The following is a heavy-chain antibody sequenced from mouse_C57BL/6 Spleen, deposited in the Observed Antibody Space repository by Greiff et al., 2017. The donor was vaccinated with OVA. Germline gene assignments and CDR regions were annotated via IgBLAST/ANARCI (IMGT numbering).Heavy chain of an antibody. D-gene: IGHD1-1*01. CDR2: IYPSDSET. J-gene: IGHJ1*03. CDR1: GYTFTSYW. CDR3: ARVTTVVANWYFDV. Sequence: QVQLQQSGAELVRPGSSVKLSCKASGYTFTSYWMDWVKQRPGQGLEWIGNIYPSDSETHYNQKFKDKATLTVDKSSSTAYMQLSSLTSEDSAVYYCARVTTVVANWYFDVWGTGTTVTVSS. V-gene: IGHV1-61*01.